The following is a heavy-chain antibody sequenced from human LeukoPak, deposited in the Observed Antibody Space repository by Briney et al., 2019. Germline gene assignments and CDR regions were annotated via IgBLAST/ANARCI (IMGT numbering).Heavy chain of an antibody. CDR3: ARGGDREYFDY. J-gene: IGHJ4*02. CDR2: IYYSGSP. V-gene: IGHV4-59*01. CDR1: GGSISSYY. Sequence: SETLSLTCTVSGGSISSYYWSWIRQPPGKGLEWIGYIYYSGSPNYNHSLKSRVTLSVDTSNNQFSLKLSSVTAADTAVYYCARGGDREYFDYWGQGTLVTVSS. D-gene: IGHD3-16*01.